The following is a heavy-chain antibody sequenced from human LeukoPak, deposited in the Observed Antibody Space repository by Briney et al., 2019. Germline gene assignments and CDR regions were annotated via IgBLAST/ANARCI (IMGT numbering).Heavy chain of an antibody. D-gene: IGHD3-10*01. CDR3: TTGVRGD. CDR2: IASKTDGGAT. V-gene: IGHV3-15*07. Sequence: GGSLRLSCSASGLTVTNAWMNWVRQAPGEGLDWVGRIASKTDGGATDYAAPVKGRFTISRDDSKNTLNLQMNSLKTEDTAVYYCTTGVRGDWGQGTLVTVSS. J-gene: IGHJ4*02. CDR1: GLTVTNAW.